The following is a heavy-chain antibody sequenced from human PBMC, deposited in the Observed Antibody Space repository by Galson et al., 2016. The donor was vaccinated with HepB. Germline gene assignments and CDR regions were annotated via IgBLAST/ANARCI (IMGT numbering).Heavy chain of an antibody. CDR1: GYRFFTYG. CDR3: ARDVQFRFDY. J-gene: IGHJ4*02. V-gene: IGHV1-18*04. Sequence: SVKVSCKASGYRFFTYGISWVRQAPGQGLEWLGWISANSGNTIYAQKFQNRVTMIRDTSASTVYMDLRSLRSDDTAVYYCARDVQFRFDYWGQGALVTVSS. D-gene: IGHD4-11*01. CDR2: ISANSGNT.